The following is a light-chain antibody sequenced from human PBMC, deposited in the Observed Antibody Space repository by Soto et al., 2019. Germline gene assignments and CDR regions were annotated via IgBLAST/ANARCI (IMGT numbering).Light chain of an antibody. CDR2: GVS. J-gene: IGKJ3*01. Sequence: VLTQSPRTLSLSPGERATLSCRASQNVNNNFVAWYQQKPGQAPSLLIYGVSDRATGVPDRFSGSGSGTDFTLTISRLEPEDFAVYYCQQHGASITFGSGTRVENK. CDR1: QNVNNNF. CDR3: QQHGASIT. V-gene: IGKV3-20*01.